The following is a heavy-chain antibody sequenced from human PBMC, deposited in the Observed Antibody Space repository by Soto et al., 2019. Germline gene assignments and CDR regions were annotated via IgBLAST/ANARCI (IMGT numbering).Heavy chain of an antibody. CDR2: IIPMFGTP. CDR3: AGGRDQPPVGLYFES. D-gene: IGHD1-26*01. CDR1: GGAFTDYI. Sequence: GASVKVSCKASGGAFTDYIFDWVRQAPGQGLEWMGGIIPMFGTPKYAQKFQHRVTISADVSTGTAYMELTRLRFDDTAVYYCAGGRDQPPVGLYFESWGGGTRVTVSS. J-gene: IGHJ4*02. V-gene: IGHV1-69*13.